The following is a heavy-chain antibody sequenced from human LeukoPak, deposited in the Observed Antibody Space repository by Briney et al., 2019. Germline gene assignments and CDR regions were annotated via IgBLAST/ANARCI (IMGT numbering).Heavy chain of an antibody. D-gene: IGHD3-10*01. CDR3: ARVPHAMVRGVIITEFYFDY. V-gene: IGHV3-21*01. CDR2: IPSSSNYI. J-gene: IGHJ4*02. Sequence: GGSLRLSCAASGLTFSSYSMNWVRQAPGKGLEWVSSIPSSSNYIYYADSVKGRFTISRDNAKNSLYLQMNSLRAEDTAVYYCARVPHAMVRGVIITEFYFDYWGQGTLVTVSS. CDR1: GLTFSSYS.